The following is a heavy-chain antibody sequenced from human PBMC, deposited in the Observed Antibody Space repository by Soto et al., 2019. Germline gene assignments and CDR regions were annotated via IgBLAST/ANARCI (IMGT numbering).Heavy chain of an antibody. CDR1: GFTFSSYS. CDR2: RWYDGSNK. J-gene: IGHJ4*02. V-gene: IGHV3-33*01. CDR3: ARGFYGSGSYYIDY. D-gene: IGHD3-10*01. Sequence: PGWALRLSCAASGFTFSSYSMHWVRQAPGKVVGWVAVRWYDGSNKYYADSVKGRFTISRDNSKHTLYLKMNSMRAEDTAVYYCARGFYGSGSYYIDYWGEGTLVTVSS.